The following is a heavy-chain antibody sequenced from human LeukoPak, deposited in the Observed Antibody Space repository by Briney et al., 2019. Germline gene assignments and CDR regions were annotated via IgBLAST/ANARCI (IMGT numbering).Heavy chain of an antibody. V-gene: IGHV3-23*01. Sequence: GSLRLSCAASGFTFSSYAMSWIRQAPGKGLEWVSAISGSGGSTYYADSVKGRFTISRDNSKNTLYLQMNSLRAEDTAVYYCAKARSGSYYFGAFDIWGQGTMVTVSS. J-gene: IGHJ3*02. CDR3: AKARSGSYYFGAFDI. CDR1: GFTFSSYA. CDR2: ISGSGGST. D-gene: IGHD1-26*01.